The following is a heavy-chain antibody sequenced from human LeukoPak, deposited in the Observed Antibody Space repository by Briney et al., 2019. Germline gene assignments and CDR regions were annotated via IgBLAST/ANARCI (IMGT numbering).Heavy chain of an antibody. CDR2: INPNSGGT. Sequence: ASVKVSCKASGYTFTGYYMHWVRQAPGQGLEWMGWINPNSGGTNYAQKFQGRVTMTRDTSISTAYMELSRLRSDDTAVYYCARDLMHYYDSSGYLDWGQGTLVTVSS. CDR3: ARDLMHYYDSSGYLD. V-gene: IGHV1-2*02. CDR1: GYTFTGYY. J-gene: IGHJ4*02. D-gene: IGHD3-22*01.